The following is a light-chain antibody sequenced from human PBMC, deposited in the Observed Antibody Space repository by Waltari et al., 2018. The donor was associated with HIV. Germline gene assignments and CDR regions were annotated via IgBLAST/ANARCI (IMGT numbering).Light chain of an antibody. Sequence: QSVLTQPPSVSAAPGQMVTIPCSGSSSNIGSHYVSWYQHPPGTAPKLLIYDNKERPSGIPDRFSASKSGTSVALDITGLQTGDEGDYYCGTWDSSLSAVVFGGGTKLTVL. CDR2: DNK. CDR1: SSNIGSHY. J-gene: IGLJ2*01. CDR3: GTWDSSLSAVV. V-gene: IGLV1-51*01.